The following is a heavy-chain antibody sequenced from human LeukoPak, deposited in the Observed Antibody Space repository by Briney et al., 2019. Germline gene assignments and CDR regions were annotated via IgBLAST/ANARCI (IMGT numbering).Heavy chain of an antibody. V-gene: IGHV1-2*02. Sequence: ASVKVSCKASGYTFTGYYMHWVRQAPGQGLEWMGWINPNSGGTNYAQKFQGRVTMTRDTSISTAYMELSRLRSDDTAVYYCARAAYYYDSSGHFDYWGQGTLVTVSS. D-gene: IGHD3-22*01. CDR2: INPNSGGT. J-gene: IGHJ4*02. CDR1: GYTFTGYY. CDR3: ARAAYYYDSSGHFDY.